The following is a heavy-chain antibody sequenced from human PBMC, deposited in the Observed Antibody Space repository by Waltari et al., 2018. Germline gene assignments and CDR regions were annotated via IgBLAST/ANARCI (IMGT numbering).Heavy chain of an antibody. Sequence: QVQLVQSGAEVKKPGASVKVSCKASGYTFTGYYMHWVRQAPGQGLEWMARINPNSGGTNYAQKFQGRVTMTRDTSISTAYMELSRLRSDDTAVYYCARDYYLYELGAFDYWGQGTLVTVSS. CDR2: INPNSGGT. CDR3: ARDYYLYELGAFDY. CDR1: GYTFTGYY. V-gene: IGHV1-2*06. D-gene: IGHD3-10*01. J-gene: IGHJ4*02.